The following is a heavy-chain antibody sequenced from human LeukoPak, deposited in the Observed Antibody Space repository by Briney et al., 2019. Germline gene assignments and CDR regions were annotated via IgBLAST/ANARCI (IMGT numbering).Heavy chain of an antibody. V-gene: IGHV3-7*05. CDR1: GFTFSSYG. CDR3: AGDLQSAYAYNWFDP. Sequence: PGGSLRLSCAASGFTFSSYGMHWVRQAPGKGLEWVANIKQDGSEKYYVDSVKGRFTISRDNAKNSLYLQMNSLRAEDTAVYYCAGDLQSAYAYNWFDPWGQGTLVTVSS. CDR2: IKQDGSEK. D-gene: IGHD5-12*01. J-gene: IGHJ5*02.